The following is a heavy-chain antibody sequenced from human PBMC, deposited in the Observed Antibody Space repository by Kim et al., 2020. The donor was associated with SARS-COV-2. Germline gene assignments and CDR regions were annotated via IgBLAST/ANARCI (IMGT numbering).Heavy chain of an antibody. CDR1: GGSFSGYY. J-gene: IGHJ4*02. CDR2: INHSGST. Sequence: SETLSLTCAVYGGSFSGYYWSWIRQPPGKGLEWIGEINHSGSTNYNPSLKSRVTISVDTSKNQFSLKLSSVTAADTAVYYCARGESSGLRPNFDYWGQGTLVTVSS. CDR3: ARGESSGLRPNFDY. V-gene: IGHV4-34*01. D-gene: IGHD6-19*01.